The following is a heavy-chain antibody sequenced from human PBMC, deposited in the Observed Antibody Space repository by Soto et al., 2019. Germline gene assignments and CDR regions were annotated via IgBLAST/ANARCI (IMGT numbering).Heavy chain of an antibody. CDR3: ARRSGASFDY. J-gene: IGHJ4*02. CDR1: GGSISSYY. Sequence: QVQLQESGPGLVKPSETLSLTCTVSGGSISSYYWSWIRQPPGKGLEWIGYIYYSGSTNYNPSLTRRVTISVDTSKDQFSLKLSSVTAADTAVYYCARRSGASFDYWGQGTLVTVSS. CDR2: IYYSGST. V-gene: IGHV4-59*01. D-gene: IGHD4-17*01.